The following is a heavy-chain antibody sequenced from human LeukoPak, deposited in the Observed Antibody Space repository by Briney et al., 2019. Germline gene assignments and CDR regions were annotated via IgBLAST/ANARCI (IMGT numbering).Heavy chain of an antibody. CDR3: ARDVRSGWYFDY. CDR1: GFTFSSYG. J-gene: IGHJ4*02. Sequence: GGSLRLSCAASGFTFSSYGMHWVRQAPEKGLVWVSRINSDGSSTSYADSVKGRFTISRDNAKNTLYLQMNSLRAEDTAVYYCARDVRSGWYFDYWGQGTLVTVSS. D-gene: IGHD6-19*01. V-gene: IGHV3-74*01. CDR2: INSDGSST.